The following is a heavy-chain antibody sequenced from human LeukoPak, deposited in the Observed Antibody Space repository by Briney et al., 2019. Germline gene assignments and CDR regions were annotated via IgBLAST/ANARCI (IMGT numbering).Heavy chain of an antibody. V-gene: IGHV3-74*01. J-gene: IGHJ4*02. CDR1: GFTVSNNY. Sequence: GGSLRLTCAASGFTVSNNYMSWVRQAPGKGLVWVSRINSDGSSTSYADSVKGRFTISRDNAKNTLYLQMNSLRAEDTAVYYCARIPYCSSTNCYPSDYWGQGTLVTVSS. CDR2: INSDGSST. D-gene: IGHD2-2*01. CDR3: ARIPYCSSTNCYPSDY.